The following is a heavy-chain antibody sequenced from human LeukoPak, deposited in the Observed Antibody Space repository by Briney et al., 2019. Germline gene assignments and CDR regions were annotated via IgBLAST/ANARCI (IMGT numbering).Heavy chain of an antibody. D-gene: IGHD5-24*01. CDR2: IIPIFGTA. CDR1: GGTFSSYA. V-gene: IGHV1-69*13. J-gene: IGHJ5*02. CDR3: ASDLESDGYNMPETP. Sequence: SVKVSCKASGGTFSSYAISWVRQAPGQGLEWMGGIIPIFGTANYAQKFQGRVTITADESTSTAYMELSSLRSEDTAVYYCASDLESDGYNMPETPWGQGTLVTVSS.